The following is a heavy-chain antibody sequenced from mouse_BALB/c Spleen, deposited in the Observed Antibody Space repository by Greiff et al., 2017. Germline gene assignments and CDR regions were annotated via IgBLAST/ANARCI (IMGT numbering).Heavy chain of an antibody. CDR1: GFTFSSYA. CDR3: AREGDGGGGYAMDD. CDR2: ISSGGST. D-gene: IGHD1-1*02. V-gene: IGHV5-6-5*01. Sequence: EVKLVDSGGGLVKPGGSLKLSFAASGFTFSSYAMSWVRQTPEKRLAWVASISSGGSTYYPDSVKGRFTISRDNARNILYLQMSSLRSEDTAMYYCAREGDGGGGYAMDDWGQGTAGNVAA. J-gene: IGHJ4*01.